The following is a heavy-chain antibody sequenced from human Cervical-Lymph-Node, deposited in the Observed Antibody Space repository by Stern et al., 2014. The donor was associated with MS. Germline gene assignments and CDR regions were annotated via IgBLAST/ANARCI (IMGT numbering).Heavy chain of an antibody. J-gene: IGHJ6*02. CDR1: GLTFSTYG. CDR3: ARDPTDIVVVPAARYGMDV. CDR2: GLNAGTKK. D-gene: IGHD2-2*01. Sequence: QLVQSGGGVVPPGRSLRLSCAASGLTFSTYGMHWVRQAPGKGLECVAVGLNAGTKKFYADSVKGRFTISRDNSKNTLYLQMNSLRVEDTAVYYCARDPTDIVVVPAARYGMDVWGQGTTVTVSS. V-gene: IGHV3-33*01.